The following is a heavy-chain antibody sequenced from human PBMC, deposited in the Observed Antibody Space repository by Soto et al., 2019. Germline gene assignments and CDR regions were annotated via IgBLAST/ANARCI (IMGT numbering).Heavy chain of an antibody. J-gene: IGHJ6*02. CDR3: AKGDSSSFYYGMDV. CDR1: GFTFDDYA. V-gene: IGHV3-9*01. CDR2: ISWISGSI. Sequence: EVQLVESGGGLVQPGRSLRLSCAASGFTFDDYAMHWVRQAPGKGLEWVSGISWISGSIGYADSVKGRFTISRDNAKNSLYLQMNSLRAEDTALYYCAKGDSSSFYYGMDVWGQGTTVTVSS. D-gene: IGHD6-13*01.